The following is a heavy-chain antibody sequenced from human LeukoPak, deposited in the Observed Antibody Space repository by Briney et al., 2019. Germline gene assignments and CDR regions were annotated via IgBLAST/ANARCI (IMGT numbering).Heavy chain of an antibody. Sequence: PGGSLRLSCAASGFTFDDYAMHWVRQAPGKGLEWVSGISWNSGSIGYADSVKGRFTISRDNAKNSRYLQMNSLRAEDTALYYCAKDHYGSGSYFDYWGQGTLVSVCS. CDR3: AKDHYGSGSYFDY. CDR1: GFTFDDYA. D-gene: IGHD3-10*01. CDR2: ISWNSGSI. J-gene: IGHJ4*02. V-gene: IGHV3-9*01.